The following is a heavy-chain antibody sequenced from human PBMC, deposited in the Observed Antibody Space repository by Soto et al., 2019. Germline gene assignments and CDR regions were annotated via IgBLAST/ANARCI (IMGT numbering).Heavy chain of an antibody. CDR2: IYYSGST. J-gene: IGHJ4*02. V-gene: IGHV4-39*01. D-gene: IGHD1-1*01. CDR1: GGSISSSSYY. CDR3: ARQGRDRYNPYYFDY. Sequence: SETLSLTCTVSGGSISSSSYYWGWIRQPPGKGLEWIGSIYYSGSTYYNPSLKSRVTISVDTSKNQFSLKLSSVTAADTAVYYCARQGRDRYNPYYFDYWGQGTLVTVS.